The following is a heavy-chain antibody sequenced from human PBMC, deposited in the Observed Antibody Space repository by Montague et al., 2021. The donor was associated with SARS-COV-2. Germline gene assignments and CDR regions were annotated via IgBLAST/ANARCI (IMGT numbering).Heavy chain of an antibody. V-gene: IGHV4-59*01. CDR3: ARVFPRWLQFDPYFDY. CDR2: IYYSGST. J-gene: IGHJ4*02. Sequence: SKTLSLTCTVSGGSISSYYWSWIRQPPGKGLEWTGYIYYSGSTNYNPSLKSRVTISVDTSKNQFSLKLSSVTAADTAVYYCARVFPRWLQFDPYFDYWGQGTLVTVSS. CDR1: GGSISSYY. D-gene: IGHD5-24*01.